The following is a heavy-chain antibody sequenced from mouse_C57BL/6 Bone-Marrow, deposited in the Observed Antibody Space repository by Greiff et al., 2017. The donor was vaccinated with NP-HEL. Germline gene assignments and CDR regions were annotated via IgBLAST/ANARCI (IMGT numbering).Heavy chain of an antibody. CDR1: GYTFTSYW. Sequence: QVHVKQPGAELVKPGASVKMSCKASGYTFTSYWITWVKQRPGQGLEWIGDIYPGSGSTNYNEKFKSKATLTVDTSSSTAYMQLSSLTSEDSAVYYCARRQLVMGAMDYWGQGTSVTVSS. J-gene: IGHJ4*01. CDR3: ARRQLVMGAMDY. V-gene: IGHV1-55*01. CDR2: IYPGSGST. D-gene: IGHD6-1*01.